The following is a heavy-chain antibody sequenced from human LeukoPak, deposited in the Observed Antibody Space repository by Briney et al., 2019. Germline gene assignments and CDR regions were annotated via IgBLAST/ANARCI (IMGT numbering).Heavy chain of an antibody. D-gene: IGHD1-26*01. CDR1: GYMFSSYY. J-gene: IGHJ4*02. Sequence: GASVKVSCKASGYMFSSYYMTWVRQAPGQGLEWMGWISGYNAKTNYAQKFQGRVTMTTDTSTRTAYLELRSLSSDDTAVYYCTRTRDYFATTRYFDYWGRGTLVTVSS. V-gene: IGHV1-18*01. CDR3: TRTRDYFATTRYFDY. CDR2: ISGYNAKT.